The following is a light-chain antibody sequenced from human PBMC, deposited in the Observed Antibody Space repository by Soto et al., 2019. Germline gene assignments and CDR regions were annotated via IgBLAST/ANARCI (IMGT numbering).Light chain of an antibody. Sequence: PGERATLSCRASQSVSSSHLAWYQHKHGQAPRLLIYAASSRATGSPDRFSGGGSGTDLTITISRLEPEDCEVYHCQQYDSSPRTFGQGTKVDIK. CDR3: QQYDSSPRT. J-gene: IGKJ1*01. V-gene: IGKV3-20*01. CDR2: AAS. CDR1: QSVSSSH.